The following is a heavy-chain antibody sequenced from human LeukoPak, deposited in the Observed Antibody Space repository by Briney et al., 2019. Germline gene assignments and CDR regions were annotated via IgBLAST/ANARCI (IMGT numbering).Heavy chain of an antibody. V-gene: IGHV1-69*13. Sequence: SVKVSCKASGGTFSSYAISWVRQAPGQGLEWMGGIIPIFGTANYAQKFQGRVTITADESTSTAYMELSSLRSEDTALYYCARGHCSSTSCPVDYWGQGTLVTVSS. D-gene: IGHD2-2*01. CDR2: IIPIFGTA. CDR1: GGTFSSYA. J-gene: IGHJ4*02. CDR3: ARGHCSSTSCPVDY.